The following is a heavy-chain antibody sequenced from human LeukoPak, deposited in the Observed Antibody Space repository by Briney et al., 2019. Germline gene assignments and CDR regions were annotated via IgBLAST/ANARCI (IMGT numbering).Heavy chain of an antibody. CDR1: GDRVSSNSAA. V-gene: IGHV6-1*01. CDR2: TYYRSKWYN. D-gene: IGHD3-16*02. Sequence: TSQTLSLTCAISGDRVSSNSAAWNWIRQSPSRGLEWLGRTYYRSKWYNDYAVSVKSRITINPDTSKNQFSLQLNSVTPEDTAVYYCARDLYDYVWGSYRDWGQGTLVTVSS. J-gene: IGHJ4*02. CDR3: ARDLYDYVWGSYRD.